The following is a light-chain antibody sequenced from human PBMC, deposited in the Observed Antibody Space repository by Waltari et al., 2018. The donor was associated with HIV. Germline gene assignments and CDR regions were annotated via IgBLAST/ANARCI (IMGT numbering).Light chain of an antibody. CDR3: SSYAATNTLV. CDR1: SSDVGNYNY. J-gene: IGLJ3*02. CDR2: EVN. Sequence: QSALTQPPSASGSPGQSVTISCTGTSSDVGNYNYVSWYQQHPGKTPNLMIYEVNKRPSGVPDRFSGSKSGNTASLTVSGLQAEDEAEYYCSSYAATNTLVFGGGTKVTVL. V-gene: IGLV2-8*01.